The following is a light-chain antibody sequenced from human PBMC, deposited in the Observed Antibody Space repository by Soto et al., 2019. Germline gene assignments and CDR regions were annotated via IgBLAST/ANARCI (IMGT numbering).Light chain of an antibody. J-gene: IGLJ1*01. CDR1: SSDVGGYNY. CDR3: SSYAGSNWWV. Sequence: LTQPPSASGSPGQSVTISCTGTSSDVGGYNYVSWYQQHPGKAPKLMIYEVSKRPSGVPDRFSGSKSGNTASLTVSGLQAEDEADYYCSSYAGSNWWVFGTGTKVTVL. CDR2: EVS. V-gene: IGLV2-8*01.